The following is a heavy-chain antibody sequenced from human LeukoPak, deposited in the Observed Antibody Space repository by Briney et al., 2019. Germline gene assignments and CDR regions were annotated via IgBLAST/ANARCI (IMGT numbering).Heavy chain of an antibody. CDR3: AKDVVPDSGWDLDY. CDR2: IYPRGDST. CDR1: GLTFSTYS. Sequence: GGSLRLSCAASGLTFSTYSMTWVRQDPGKGLEWVSSIYPRGDSTFYADSVKGRFTISRDNSKNTLYLQMSSLRTEDTAIYYCAKDVVPDSGWDLDYWGQGTLVTVSS. J-gene: IGHJ4*02. V-gene: IGHV3-23*01. D-gene: IGHD6-19*01.